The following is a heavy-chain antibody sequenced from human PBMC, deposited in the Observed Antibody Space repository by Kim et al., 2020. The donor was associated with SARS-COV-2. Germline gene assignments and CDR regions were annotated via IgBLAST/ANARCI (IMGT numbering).Heavy chain of an antibody. J-gene: IGHJ3*02. CDR3: ARGFGGSAFDI. D-gene: IGHD3-10*01. CDR2: I. V-gene: IGHV3-21*01. Sequence: IYYANQGKVRITIDRDNDKNSLYLQMHSLRAEDTDVYYCARGFGGSAFDIWGQGTMVTVSS.